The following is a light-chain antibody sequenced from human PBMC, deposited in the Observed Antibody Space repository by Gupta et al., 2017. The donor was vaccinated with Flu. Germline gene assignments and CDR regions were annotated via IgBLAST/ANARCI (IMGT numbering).Light chain of an antibody. J-gene: IGLJ3*02. CDR1: ALPKQY. CDR3: QSADSSGTWV. V-gene: IGLV3-25*02. CDR2: KDS. Sequence: SYALTQPPSVSVSPGQTARLTCSGDALPKQYAYWYQQKPGQAPVLVIYKDSERPSGIPERFSGSSSGTTVTLTISGVQAEDEADDYCQSADSSGTWVFGGGTKLTVL.